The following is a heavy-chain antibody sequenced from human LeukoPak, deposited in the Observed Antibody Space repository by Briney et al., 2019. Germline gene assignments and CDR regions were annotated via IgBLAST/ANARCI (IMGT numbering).Heavy chain of an antibody. CDR3: ARDWGNWNYDY. V-gene: IGHV3-66*01. Sequence: PGGSLRLSCTASGRTVFTNYMSWVRQAPGKGLEWVSLISSGGSTYYADSVRDRFTISRDNSKNTLYLQMNNLRAEDTAVYYCARDWGNWNYDYWGQGTLVTVSS. J-gene: IGHJ4*02. CDR1: GRTVFTNY. CDR2: ISSGGST. D-gene: IGHD1-7*01.